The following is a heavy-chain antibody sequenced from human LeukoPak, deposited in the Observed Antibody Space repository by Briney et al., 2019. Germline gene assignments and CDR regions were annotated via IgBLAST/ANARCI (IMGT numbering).Heavy chain of an antibody. D-gene: IGHD6-13*01. CDR3: ARGDSSSWSFKI. V-gene: IGHV4-59*08. CDR1: GGSISGYY. J-gene: IGHJ4*02. CDR2: IYYSGST. Sequence: SETLSLTCTVSGGSISGYYWSWIRQPPGKGLEWIGYIYYSGSTNYNPSLKSRVTISVDTSKNQFSLKLSSVTAADTAVYYCARGDSSSWSFKIWGQGSLVTVSS.